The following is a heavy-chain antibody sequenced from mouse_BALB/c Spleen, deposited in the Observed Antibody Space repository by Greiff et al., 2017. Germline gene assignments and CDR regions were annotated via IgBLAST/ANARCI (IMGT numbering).Heavy chain of an antibody. J-gene: IGHJ2*01. V-gene: IGHV5-6-5*01. CDR2: ISSGGST. CDR1: GFTFSSYA. Sequence: EVKVVESGGGLVKPGGSLKLSCAASGFTFSSYAMSWVRQTPEKRLEWVASISSGGSTYYPDSVKGRFTISRDNARNILYLQMSSLRSEDTAMYYCARGSDTTVTGPFDDWGQGTTLTVSS. D-gene: IGHD1-1*01. CDR3: ARGSDTTVTGPFDD.